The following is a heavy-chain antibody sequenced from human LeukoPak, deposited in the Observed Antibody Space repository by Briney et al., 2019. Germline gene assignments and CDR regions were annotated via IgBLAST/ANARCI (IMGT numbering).Heavy chain of an antibody. CDR2: ISYDGNTI. D-gene: IGHD1-26*01. CDR3: AKDLSVVGAHDSFDV. Sequence: GGSLRLSCAASGFTVSSNYMSWVRQAPGKGLEWLTVISYDGNTIYYADSVKGRFTISRDNSKNTLYLQMNSLRIEDTAVYYCAKDLSVVGAHDSFDVWGQGTMVTVSS. CDR1: GFTVSSNY. J-gene: IGHJ3*01. V-gene: IGHV3-30*18.